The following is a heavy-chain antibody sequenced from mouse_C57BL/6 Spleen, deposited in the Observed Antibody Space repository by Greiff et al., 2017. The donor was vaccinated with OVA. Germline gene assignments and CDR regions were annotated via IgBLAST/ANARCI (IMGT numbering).Heavy chain of an antibody. D-gene: IGHD1-1*01. V-gene: IGHV1-59*01. Sequence: QVQLQQPGAELVRPGTSVKLSCKASGYTFTSYWMHWVKQRPGQGLEWIGVIDSSDSYTNYNQKFKGKATLTVDTSSSTTYMQLRSLTAEDSAVYYCARSGITTVKGNLAYWGQGTLVTVSA. CDR3: ARSGITTVKGNLAY. CDR2: IDSSDSYT. J-gene: IGHJ3*01. CDR1: GYTFTSYW.